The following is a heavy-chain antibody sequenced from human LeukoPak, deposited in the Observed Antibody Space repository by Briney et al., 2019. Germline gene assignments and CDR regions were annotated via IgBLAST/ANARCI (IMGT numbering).Heavy chain of an antibody. D-gene: IGHD5-18*01. Sequence: EGSLRLSCAASGFTFSSYSMNWVRQAPGKGLEWVSSISSSSSYIYYADSVKGRFTISRDNAKNSLYLQMNSLRAEDTAVYYCARDRGYSYGLFDYWGQGTLVTVSS. CDR2: ISSSSSYI. CDR1: GFTFSSYS. V-gene: IGHV3-21*01. J-gene: IGHJ4*02. CDR3: ARDRGYSYGLFDY.